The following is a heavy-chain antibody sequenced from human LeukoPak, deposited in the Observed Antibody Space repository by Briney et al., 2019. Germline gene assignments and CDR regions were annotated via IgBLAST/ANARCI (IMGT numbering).Heavy chain of an antibody. J-gene: IGHJ6*02. V-gene: IGHV1-69*02. Sequence: SVKVSCKASGGTISSYTISWVRQAPGQGLEWMGRIIPILGIANYAQKFQGRVTITADKSTSTAYMELSSLRSEDTAVYYCARKGTVTTPLYYYGMDVWGQGTTVTVSS. CDR3: ARKGTVTTPLYYYGMDV. CDR1: GGTISSYT. D-gene: IGHD4-17*01. CDR2: IIPILGIA.